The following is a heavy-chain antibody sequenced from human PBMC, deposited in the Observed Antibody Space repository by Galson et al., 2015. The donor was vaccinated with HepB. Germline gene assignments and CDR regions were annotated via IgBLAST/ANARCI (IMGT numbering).Heavy chain of an antibody. CDR1: GFTVSSNY. J-gene: IGHJ3*02. Sequence: SLRLSCAASGFTVSSNYMSWVRQAPGKGLEWVSVIYSGGSTYYADSVKGRFTISRHNSKNTLYLQMNSLRAEDTAVYYCARDKAVAGTPSSAFDIWGQGTMVTVSS. CDR3: ARDKAVAGTPSSAFDI. V-gene: IGHV3-53*04. D-gene: IGHD6-19*01. CDR2: IYSGGST.